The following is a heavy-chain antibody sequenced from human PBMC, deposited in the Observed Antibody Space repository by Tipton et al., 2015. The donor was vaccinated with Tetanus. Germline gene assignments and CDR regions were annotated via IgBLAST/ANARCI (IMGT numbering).Heavy chain of an antibody. CDR3: ARTAIFGVITYRAFDL. V-gene: IGHV4-59*01. Sequence: TLSLTCTVSGGSISTYHWNWIRQSPGKGLEWIGYIGYFGTTKYNPSLKSRVAMSVDTSKKQFSLRLNSVVAADTAIYYCARTAIFGVITYRAFDLWGLGTMVTVSS. D-gene: IGHD3-3*01. CDR1: GGSISTYH. CDR2: IGYFGTT. J-gene: IGHJ3*01.